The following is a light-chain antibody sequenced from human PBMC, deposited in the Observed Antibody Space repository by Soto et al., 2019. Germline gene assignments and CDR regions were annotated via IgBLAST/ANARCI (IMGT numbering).Light chain of an antibody. V-gene: IGLV1-47*01. Sequence: QSVLTQPPSASGTPGQRVTISCSGSSSNIGGNYVYWYQQLPGTAPKLLIYRNDQRPSGVPDRFSGSKSGTSASLAISGLRSEDVADYYCAAWDDSLSGRYVFGTGTKVTVL. CDR1: SSNIGGNY. CDR2: RND. J-gene: IGLJ1*01. CDR3: AAWDDSLSGRYV.